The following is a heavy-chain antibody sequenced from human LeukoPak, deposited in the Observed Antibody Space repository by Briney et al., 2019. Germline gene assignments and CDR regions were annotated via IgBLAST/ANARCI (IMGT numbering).Heavy chain of an antibody. CDR1: GFTFSISA. D-gene: IGHD3-3*01. CDR3: AKSPTIFGVVSMFDY. V-gene: IGHV3-23*01. J-gene: IGHJ4*02. CDR2: ISGSGGST. Sequence: GGSLRLSCAASGFTFSISAMSWVRQAPGKGLEWVSAISGSGGSTYYADSVKGRFTISRDNSKNTLYLQMNSLRAEDTAVYYCAKSPTIFGVVSMFDYWGQGTLVTVSS.